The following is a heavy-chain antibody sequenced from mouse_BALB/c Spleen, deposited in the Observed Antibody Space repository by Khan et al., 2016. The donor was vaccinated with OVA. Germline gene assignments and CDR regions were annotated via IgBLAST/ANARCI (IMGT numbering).Heavy chain of an antibody. Sequence: EVQLQESGPGLVKPSQSLSLTCSVTGYSITSGYFWNWIRQFPGNKLEWMGYIRYDGNSNSTPSLKNPISITRDPSKNQFFLKLNSVTPEDTATFCCARGGSSGPAWFAYWGQGTLVTVSA. CDR1: GYSITSGYF. J-gene: IGHJ3*01. CDR3: ARGGSSGPAWFAY. D-gene: IGHD3-1*01. V-gene: IGHV3-6*02. CDR2: IRYDGNS.